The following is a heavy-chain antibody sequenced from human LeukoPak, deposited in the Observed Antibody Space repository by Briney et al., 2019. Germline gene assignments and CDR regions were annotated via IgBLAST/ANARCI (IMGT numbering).Heavy chain of an antibody. Sequence: GGSLRLSCAASGFTFSSYATSLVRQATGKGLEWVSTISGSGGNTYYADSVKGRFTISRDNSKSTLYLQMNSLRVEDTAVYYCAKPMTPTYSSSLVSYYFDYWGQGTLVTVSS. V-gene: IGHV3-23*01. CDR3: AKPMTPTYSSSLVSYYFDY. J-gene: IGHJ4*02. D-gene: IGHD6-13*01. CDR1: GFTFSSYA. CDR2: ISGSGGNT.